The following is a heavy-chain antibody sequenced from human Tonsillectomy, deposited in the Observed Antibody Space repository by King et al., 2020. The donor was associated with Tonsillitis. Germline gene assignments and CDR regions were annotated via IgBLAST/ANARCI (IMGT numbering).Heavy chain of an antibody. D-gene: IGHD6-13*01. Sequence: VQLQESGPGLVKPSETLSLTCIVSGGSISSYYWSWLRQPPGKGLEWIAYIYYSGTTNYNPSLKSRLAISVDTSKSQFSLNLSSVTAADTAVYYCARVTGLAAAGPGYFDLWGRGTLVTVSS. CDR3: ARVTGLAAAGPGYFDL. CDR1: GGSISSYY. V-gene: IGHV4-59*01. J-gene: IGHJ2*01. CDR2: IYYSGTT.